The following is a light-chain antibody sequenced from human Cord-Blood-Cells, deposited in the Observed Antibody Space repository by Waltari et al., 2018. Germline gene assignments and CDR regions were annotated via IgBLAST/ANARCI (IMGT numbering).Light chain of an antibody. J-gene: IGLJ2*01. CDR2: SNN. V-gene: IGLV1-44*01. Sequence: QSVLTQPPSASGTPGQRVTISCSGRSSNIGSNTVNWYQQLPGTAPKLLIYSNNQRPSGCPDRFSGSNSGTSASLAISGLQSEDEADYYCAAWDDSLNGDVVFGGGTKLTVL. CDR3: AAWDDSLNGDVV. CDR1: SSNIGSNT.